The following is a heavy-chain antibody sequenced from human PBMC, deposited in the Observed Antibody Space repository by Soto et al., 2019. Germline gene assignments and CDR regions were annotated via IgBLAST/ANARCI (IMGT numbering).Heavy chain of an antibody. CDR3: ARTPWDGYTGYYFDY. Sequence: SETLSLTCTVSGDSVSSTTYYWSWIRQPPGKGLEWIGFIYYTGSTHYNTSLKSRITISIDTSKNQFSLKLSSVTAADMAVFSCARTPWDGYTGYYFDYWGQGTLVTVSS. V-gene: IGHV4-61*01. CDR1: GDSVSSTTYY. D-gene: IGHD5-18*01. CDR2: IYYTGST. J-gene: IGHJ4*02.